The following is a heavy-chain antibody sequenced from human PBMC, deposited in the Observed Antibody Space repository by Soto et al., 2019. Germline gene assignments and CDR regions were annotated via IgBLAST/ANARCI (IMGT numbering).Heavy chain of an antibody. Sequence: GGSVRLSCAASRFTFSSYWMAWVRQAPGKGLEWVANIKQDGSEKLYVDSVKGRFTISRDNAQKSLYLQMNSLRAEDTAVYFCARGIDDKASYAIDVWGQGTPVSVSS. V-gene: IGHV3-7*01. J-gene: IGHJ6*02. CDR2: IKQDGSEK. D-gene: IGHD2-2*01. CDR1: RFTFSSYW. CDR3: ARGIDDKASYAIDV.